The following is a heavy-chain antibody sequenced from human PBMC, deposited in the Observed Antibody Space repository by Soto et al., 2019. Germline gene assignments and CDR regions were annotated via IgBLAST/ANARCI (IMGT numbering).Heavy chain of an antibody. D-gene: IGHD6-13*01. Sequence: QVQLQESGPGLVEPSQTLSLTCTFSGGSISGGGYNWSWIRRHPGKGLEWIGYIYYSGTTSYNPSLKSRLTISVDTSKTQFSLKLSSVTAADTAVYYCARAWTATAGWANWFDLWGQGTLVTVSS. CDR2: IYYSGTT. CDR3: ARAWTATAGWANWFDL. J-gene: IGHJ5*02. V-gene: IGHV4-31*03. CDR1: GGSISGGGYN.